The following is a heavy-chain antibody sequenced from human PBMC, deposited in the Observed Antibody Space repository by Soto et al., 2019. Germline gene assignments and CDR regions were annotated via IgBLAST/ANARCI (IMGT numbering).Heavy chain of an antibody. D-gene: IGHD4-17*01. CDR2: IRSNGYGGTT. V-gene: IGHV3-49*05. CDR3: SRDPATVTPWYSDL. Sequence: EVQLVESGGGLVKAGRSLRLSCAATGFSFGDYAMNCFRQAPGKGRGGVGFIRSNGYGGTTEYAASVKGRFSLSRDDSKSIAYLQMNSLKTEDSAVYYCSRDPATVTPWYSDLWGRGTLVTVSS. CDR1: GFSFGDYA. J-gene: IGHJ2*01.